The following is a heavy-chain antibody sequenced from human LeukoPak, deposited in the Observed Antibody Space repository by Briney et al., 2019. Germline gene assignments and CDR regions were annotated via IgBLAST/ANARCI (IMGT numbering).Heavy chain of an antibody. D-gene: IGHD6-13*01. CDR3: ARDPGIAAADSFDY. V-gene: IGHV3-11*01. CDR2: ISSSGNTI. Sequence: GGSLRLSFAASGFTFSDYYMTWIRQAPGKGLEWVSYISSSGNTIYYADSVKGRFTISRDNAKNSLYLQMNSLRAEDTAVYFCARDPGIAAADSFDYWGQGTLVTVSS. CDR1: GFTFSDYY. J-gene: IGHJ4*02.